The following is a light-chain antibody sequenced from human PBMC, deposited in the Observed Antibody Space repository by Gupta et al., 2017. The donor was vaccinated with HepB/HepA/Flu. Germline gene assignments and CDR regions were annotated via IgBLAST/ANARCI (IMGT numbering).Light chain of an antibody. J-gene: IGKJ1*01. CDR2: DAS. CDR3: QHDDNYLSWT. Sequence: AIRMTQSPSSFSASTGDRVTITCRASQGISNHLVWYQQKPGKAPKLLIFDASTWHSGVPSRFSGSGSGKDFTLTINNLQSEDFASYYCQHDDNYLSWTFGQWAKVEIK. V-gene: IGKV1-8*01. CDR1: QGISNH.